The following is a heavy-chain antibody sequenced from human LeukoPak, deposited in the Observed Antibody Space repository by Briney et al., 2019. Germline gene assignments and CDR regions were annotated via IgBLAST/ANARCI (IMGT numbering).Heavy chain of an antibody. D-gene: IGHD5-12*01. CDR1: GGSFSGYY. CDR2: MSYSGTT. CDR3: ARSGYSFLVDS. V-gene: IGHV4-34*01. Sequence: PSETLFLTCAVYGGSFSGYYWSWIRQPPGKGLEWIASMSYSGTTYYNPSLKSRVTISVDTSKNQFSLKLSSVTAADTAVYFCARSGYSFLVDSWVQGPLVTVSA. J-gene: IGHJ4*02.